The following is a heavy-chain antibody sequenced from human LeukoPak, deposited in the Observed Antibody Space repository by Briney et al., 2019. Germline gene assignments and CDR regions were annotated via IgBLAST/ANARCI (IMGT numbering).Heavy chain of an antibody. CDR2: ISYDGSNK. V-gene: IGHV3-30*18. J-gene: IGHJ3*02. Sequence: GTSLRLSCAASGFTFSSYGMHWVRQAPGKGLEWVAVISYDGSNKYYADSVKGRFTISRDNSKNTLYLQMNSLRAEDTAVYYCAKGFYDNSASGVFDIWGQGTMVTVSS. CDR1: GFTFSSYG. D-gene: IGHD3-22*01. CDR3: AKGFYDNSASGVFDI.